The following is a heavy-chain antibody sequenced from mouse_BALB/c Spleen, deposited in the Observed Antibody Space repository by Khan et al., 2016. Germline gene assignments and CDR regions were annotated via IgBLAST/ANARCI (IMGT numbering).Heavy chain of an antibody. D-gene: IGHD1-2*01. CDR2: IFPGSGST. CDR3: ARSYYGDFAMDY. J-gene: IGHJ4*01. Sequence: QVRLQQSGTELPRPGASVKLSCKASGYTFTDYYLHWVMQRTGQGLEWIGEIFPGSGSTYYNEKFKGKASLTADTSSSTAYMQLSSLTSEDSAVYFCARSYYGDFAMDYWGHGASVTVSS. CDR1: GYTFTDYY. V-gene: IGHV1-77*01.